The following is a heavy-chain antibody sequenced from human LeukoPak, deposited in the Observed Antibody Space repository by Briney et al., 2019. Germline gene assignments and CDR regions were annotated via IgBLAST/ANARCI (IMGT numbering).Heavy chain of an antibody. CDR2: ITSSGNYI. CDR1: GFTFSSYS. CDR3: ARDRPTLTGYYPFDY. J-gene: IGHJ4*02. Sequence: PGGSLRLSCAASGFTFSSYSMNWVRQAPGKGLEWVSSITSSGNYIYYADSMKGRFTISRDNAKNSLYLQMNSLRAEDTAVYYCARDRPTLTGYYPFDYWGQGTLVTVSS. D-gene: IGHD3-9*01. V-gene: IGHV3-21*01.